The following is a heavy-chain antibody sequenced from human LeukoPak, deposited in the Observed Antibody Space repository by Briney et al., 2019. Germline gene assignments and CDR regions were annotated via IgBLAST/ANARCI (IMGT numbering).Heavy chain of an antibody. CDR2: ISYDESDK. D-gene: IGHD2-15*01. CDR1: GFTFSDYG. V-gene: IGHV3-30*18. Sequence: GRSLRLSCAASGFTFSDYGMHWVRQAPGKGLEWVAVISYDESDKYYADSVKGRFTISRDNSKNTLYLQMNSLRPEDTAVYYCAKGVVAATKAAYYGMDVWGQGTTVTVSS. J-gene: IGHJ6*02. CDR3: AKGVVAATKAAYYGMDV.